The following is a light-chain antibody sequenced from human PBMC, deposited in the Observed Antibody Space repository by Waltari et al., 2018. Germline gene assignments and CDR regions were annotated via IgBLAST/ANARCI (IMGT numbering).Light chain of an antibody. CDR3: QQYYSRHSYT. V-gene: IGKV4-1*01. CDR1: QSLLYTSNDKNY. J-gene: IGKJ2*01. Sequence: DFVMTQSPDSLAVSLGERATINCKSSQSLLYTSNDKNYLAWYQQKPGQPPKLLIYWASTRESGVPDRFSGSGSGTDFTLTISSLQAEDVAVYYCQQYYSRHSYTFGQGTKLEIK. CDR2: WAS.